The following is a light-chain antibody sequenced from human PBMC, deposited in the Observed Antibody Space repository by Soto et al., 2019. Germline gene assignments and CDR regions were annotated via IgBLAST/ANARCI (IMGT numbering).Light chain of an antibody. Sequence: EIVLTQSPGTLSLSPGERATLSCRASQSVSSSYLAWYQQKPGQAPRLIISGASSRATGIPDRFSGSGSGKDFTLTISRLEPEDFAVYYCQQYGNSLSITFGQGTRLEIK. CDR3: QQYGNSLSIT. CDR1: QSVSSSY. CDR2: GAS. J-gene: IGKJ5*01. V-gene: IGKV3-20*01.